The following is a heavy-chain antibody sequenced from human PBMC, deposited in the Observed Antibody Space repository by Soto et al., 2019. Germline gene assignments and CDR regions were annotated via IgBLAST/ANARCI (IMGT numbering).Heavy chain of an antibody. Sequence: ASVKVSCKASGYTFTGYYMHWVRQAPGQGLEWMGWINPNSGGTNYAQKFQGWVTMTRDTSISTAYMELSRLRSDDTAVYYCAREEEPPGIADQHGYNWFDPWGQGTLVTVSS. CDR1: GYTFTGYY. CDR2: INPNSGGT. J-gene: IGHJ5*02. D-gene: IGHD6-13*01. V-gene: IGHV1-2*04. CDR3: AREEEPPGIADQHGYNWFDP.